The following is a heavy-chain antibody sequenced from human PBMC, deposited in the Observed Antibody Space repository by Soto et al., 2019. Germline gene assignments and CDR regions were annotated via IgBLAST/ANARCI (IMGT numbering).Heavy chain of an antibody. J-gene: IGHJ4*02. Sequence: EVQLVESGGGLVKPGGSLRLSCAASGFTFSSYSMNWVRQAPGKGLEWVSSISSSSSYIYYADSVKGRFTISRDNAKNSLYLQMNSLRAEDTAVYYCARAAAQSGYFDYWGQGTLVTVSS. CDR2: ISSSSSYI. CDR1: GFTFSSYS. CDR3: ARAAAQSGYFDY. D-gene: IGHD6-13*01. V-gene: IGHV3-21*01.